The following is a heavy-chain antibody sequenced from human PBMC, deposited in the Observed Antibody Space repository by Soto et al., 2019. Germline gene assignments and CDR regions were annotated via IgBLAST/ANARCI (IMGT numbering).Heavy chain of an antibody. CDR3: ARVGWCISGGSCYRFDY. D-gene: IGHD2-15*01. CDR1: GGSISSGDYY. Sequence: SETLSLTCTVSGGSISSGDYYWSWIRQPPGKGLEWIGYIYYSGSTYYNPSLKSRVTISVDTSKNQFSLKLSSVTAADTAVYYCARVGWCISGGSCYRFDYWGQGTLVTVPQ. V-gene: IGHV4-30-4*01. CDR2: IYYSGST. J-gene: IGHJ4*02.